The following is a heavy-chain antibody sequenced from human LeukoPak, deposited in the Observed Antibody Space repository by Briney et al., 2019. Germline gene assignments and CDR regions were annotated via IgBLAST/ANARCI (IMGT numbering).Heavy chain of an antibody. Sequence: PSGTLSLTCTVSGGSISSGGYYWSWIRQHPGKGLEWFGYIYYSGSTYYNPSLKSRVTISVDTSKNQFSLKLSSVTAADTAVYYCASHGGGWNPQGTYYYYYGMDVWGQGTTVTVSS. CDR3: ASHGGGWNPQGTYYYYYGMDV. CDR1: GGSISSGGYY. CDR2: IYYSGST. D-gene: IGHD3-16*01. J-gene: IGHJ6*02. V-gene: IGHV4-31*03.